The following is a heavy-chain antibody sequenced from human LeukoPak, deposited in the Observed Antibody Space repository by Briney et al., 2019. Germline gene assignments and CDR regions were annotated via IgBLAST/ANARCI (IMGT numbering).Heavy chain of an antibody. D-gene: IGHD3-22*01. CDR3: AKRGVVIRVILVGFHKEAYYFDS. V-gene: IGHV3-48*04. CDR2: ISSSSSTT. CDR1: GFTFSSYS. Sequence: GGSLRLSCAASGFTFSSYSMNWVRQAPGKGLEWVSYISSSSSTTYYADSVKGRFTISRDNAKNSLYLQMNSLRAEDTAVYFCAKRGVVIRVILVGFHKEAYYFDSWGQGALVTVSS. J-gene: IGHJ4*02.